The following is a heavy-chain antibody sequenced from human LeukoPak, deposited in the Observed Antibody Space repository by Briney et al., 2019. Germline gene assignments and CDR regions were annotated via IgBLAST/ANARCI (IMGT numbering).Heavy chain of an antibody. V-gene: IGHV4-39*01. CDR3: ARHQKGRFDP. CDR1: GGSISSSSYY. Sequence: SETLSLTCTVSGGSISSSSYYWGWIRQPPGKGLEWIGSIYYSGSTYYNPSLKSRVTISVDTSKNQFSLKLSSVTAADTAVYYCARHQKGRFDPWGQGTLVTVSS. J-gene: IGHJ5*02. CDR2: IYYSGST.